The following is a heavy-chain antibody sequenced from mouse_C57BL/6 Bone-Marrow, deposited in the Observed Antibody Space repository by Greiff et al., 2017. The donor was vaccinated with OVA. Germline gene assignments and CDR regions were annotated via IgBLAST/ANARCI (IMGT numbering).Heavy chain of an antibody. CDR1: GFTFSDYY. CDR3: ARHYSNYLYAMDY. Sequence: VKLVESGGGLVQPGGSLKLSCAASGFTFSDYYMYWVRQTPEKRLEWVAYISNGGGSTYYPDTVKGRFTISRDNAKNTLYLQMSRLKSEDTAMYYCARHYSNYLYAMDYWGQGTSVTVSS. D-gene: IGHD2-5*01. V-gene: IGHV5-12*01. CDR2: ISNGGGST. J-gene: IGHJ4*01.